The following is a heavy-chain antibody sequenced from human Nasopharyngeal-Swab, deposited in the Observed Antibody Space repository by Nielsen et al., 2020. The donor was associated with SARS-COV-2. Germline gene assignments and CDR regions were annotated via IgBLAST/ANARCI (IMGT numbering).Heavy chain of an antibody. CDR3: TKFSSAQGGNY. V-gene: IGHV3-7*01. J-gene: IGHJ4*02. CDR2: IKPDGSQK. D-gene: IGHD2/OR15-2a*01. CDR1: GFTFSDYW. Sequence: GGSLRLSCIPSGFTFSDYWMSWVPQAPGKGLEWVALIKPDGSQKNYADSVKGRFTISRDNAENSLYLQMSSLGVEDTATYFCTKFSSAQGGNYWVQGTLVTVSS.